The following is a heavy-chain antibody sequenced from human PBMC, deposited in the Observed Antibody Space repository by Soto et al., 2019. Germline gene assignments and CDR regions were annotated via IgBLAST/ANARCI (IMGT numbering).Heavy chain of an antibody. CDR1: GFTFSNAW. Sequence: EVQLVESGGGLVKTGGSLRLSCAASGFTFSNAWMSWVRQAPGKGLEWVGRLKSKTDGGTTDYAAPVKGRFTISRDDSKYTLYLLIYSLKTGDTAVYYCTTDQSAPPIVVVINSDWFDPWGQGTLVTVSS. CDR3: TTDQSAPPIVVVINSDWFDP. D-gene: IGHD3-22*01. V-gene: IGHV3-15*01. CDR2: LKSKTDGGTT. J-gene: IGHJ5*02.